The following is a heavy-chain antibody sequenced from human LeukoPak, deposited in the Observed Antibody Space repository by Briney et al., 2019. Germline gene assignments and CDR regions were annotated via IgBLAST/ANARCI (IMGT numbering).Heavy chain of an antibody. CDR1: GYIFTNHW. V-gene: IGHV5-51*01. Sequence: GESLKISCKASGYIFTNHWIGWVRQVPEKGLEWMGVIYPGDSDTRYSPSFQGQVTISADKSISTAYLQWSSLKASDTAMYYCARLYIGSFDDWGQGTLVTVSS. J-gene: IGHJ4*02. CDR3: ARLYIGSFDD. D-gene: IGHD1-26*01. CDR2: IYPGDSDT.